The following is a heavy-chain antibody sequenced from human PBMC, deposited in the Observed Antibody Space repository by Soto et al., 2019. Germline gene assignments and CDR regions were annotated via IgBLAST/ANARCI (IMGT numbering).Heavy chain of an antibody. CDR1: RDSFTSYW. D-gene: IGHD6-6*01. V-gene: IGHV5-10-1*01. CDR3: ARREQLGLAREPWDYGMDV. CDR2: IDPSDSYT. J-gene: IGHJ6*02. Sequence: PVVPQKVCCKGCRDSFTSYWISWVRKMTGKGLEWMGRIDPSDSYTNYSPSFQGHVTISADKSISTAYLQWSSLKASDTAMYYCARREQLGLAREPWDYGMDVWGQGTTVTVSS.